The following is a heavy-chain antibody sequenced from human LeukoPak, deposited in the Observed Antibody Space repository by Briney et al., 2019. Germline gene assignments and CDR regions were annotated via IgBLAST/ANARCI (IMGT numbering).Heavy chain of an antibody. D-gene: IGHD3-3*01. Sequence: GGSLRLSCAASGFTFSSYEMNWVRQAPGKGLEWVSSISRTGSYIYYADLVKGRFTISRDNAKNSLYLQMNSLRPEDTAVYYCAGHFGAWHYFDYWGQGTLVTVSS. J-gene: IGHJ4*02. CDR2: ISRTGSYI. CDR3: AGHFGAWHYFDY. CDR1: GFTFSSYE. V-gene: IGHV3-21*01.